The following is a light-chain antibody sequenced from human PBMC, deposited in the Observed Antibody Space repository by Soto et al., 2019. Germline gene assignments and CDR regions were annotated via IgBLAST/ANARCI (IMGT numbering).Light chain of an antibody. CDR1: SSDVGGYNY. CDR3: CSYAGSDTFT. J-gene: IGLJ2*01. Sequence: QSALTQPASVSGSPGQSITISCTGTSSDVGGYNYVSWYQQHPGKAPKLMIYATNKRPSGVSNRFSGSKSGNTASLTISGLQAEDEADYHCCSYAGSDTFTFGGGTKLTVL. CDR2: ATN. V-gene: IGLV2-23*02.